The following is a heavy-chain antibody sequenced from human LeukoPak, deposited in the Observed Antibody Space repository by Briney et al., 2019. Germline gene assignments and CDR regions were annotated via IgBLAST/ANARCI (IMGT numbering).Heavy chain of an antibody. CDR1: GFTFSSYG. Sequence: GGSLRLSCAASGFTFSSYGMHWVRQAPGKGLEWVAFIRYDGSNNYYADSVKGLFTISRENSKNTLYLQMNSLRAEDTAVYYCAKGADSSGWYYFDYWGQGTLVTVSS. CDR3: AKGADSSGWYYFDY. CDR2: IRYDGSNN. J-gene: IGHJ4*02. D-gene: IGHD6-19*01. V-gene: IGHV3-30*02.